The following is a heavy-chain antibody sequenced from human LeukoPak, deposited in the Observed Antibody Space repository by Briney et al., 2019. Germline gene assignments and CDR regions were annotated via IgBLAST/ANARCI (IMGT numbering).Heavy chain of an antibody. CDR3: ARDIGLWFDP. V-gene: IGHV3-33*01. CDR1: GFTFSRHG. CDR2: IWYDGSKK. D-gene: IGHD3-10*01. J-gene: IGHJ5*02. Sequence: GRSLRLSCAASGFTFSRHGIHWVRQAPGKGLEWVAVIWYDGSKKYYEDSVKGRFTISRDNSNDMVYLQMNSLRAEDTAVYYCARDIGLWFDPWGQGTPVTVSS.